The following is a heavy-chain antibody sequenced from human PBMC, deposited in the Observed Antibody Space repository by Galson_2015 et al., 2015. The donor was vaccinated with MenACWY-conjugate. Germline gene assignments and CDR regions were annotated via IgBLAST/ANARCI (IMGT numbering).Heavy chain of an antibody. V-gene: IGHV3-64D*06. D-gene: IGHD3-3*01. Sequence: LRLSCAASGFSFSSYAMHWVRQAAGKGLEYVSAVSSNGGTTHYADSVKGRFTISRDNSKNTLYLQMSSLRPEDTAMYYCVKDSAYDFWSGYSNWFYPWGQGTPVTVSS. CDR1: GFSFSSYA. CDR2: VSSNGGTT. CDR3: VKDSAYDFWSGYSNWFYP. J-gene: IGHJ5*02.